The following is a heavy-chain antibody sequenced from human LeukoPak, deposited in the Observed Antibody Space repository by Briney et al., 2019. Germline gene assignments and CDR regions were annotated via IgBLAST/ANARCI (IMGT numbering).Heavy chain of an antibody. Sequence: QPGGSLRLSCAASGFSFGSYWMHWVRQAPGKGLVWVSRVNTDGSSTSDADSVRGRVTISRDNAKNTLYLQMNSLSAEDTAVYYCARAGYCSGGSCYFDYWGQGTQVIVSS. CDR2: VNTDGSST. V-gene: IGHV3-74*01. D-gene: IGHD2-15*01. CDR1: GFSFGSYW. CDR3: ARAGYCSGGSCYFDY. J-gene: IGHJ4*02.